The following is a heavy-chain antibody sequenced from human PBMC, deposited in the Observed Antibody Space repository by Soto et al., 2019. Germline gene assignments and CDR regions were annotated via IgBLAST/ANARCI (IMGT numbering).Heavy chain of an antibody. Sequence: GGSLRLSCAASGFTFSSYSVNWVRQAPGKGLEWVSSISSSSSYIYYADSVQGRFTISRDNAKNSLYLQMNSLRAEDTAMYFCARAYSSSWHAAYWGQGTLVTVSS. CDR1: GFTFSSYS. V-gene: IGHV3-21*01. D-gene: IGHD6-13*01. CDR3: ARAYSSSWHAAY. J-gene: IGHJ4*02. CDR2: ISSSSSYI.